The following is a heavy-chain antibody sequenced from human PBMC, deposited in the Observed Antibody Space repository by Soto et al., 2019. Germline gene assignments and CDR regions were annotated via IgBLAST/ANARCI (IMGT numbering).Heavy chain of an antibody. CDR2: ISYDGGNK. J-gene: IGHJ4*02. CDR3: TKDFEDGGQ. D-gene: IGHD3-9*01. V-gene: IGHV3-30*18. Sequence: QVQLVESGGGVVQPGRSLRLSCAASGFTFSNYGMHWVRQAPGRGLEWVAVISYDGGNKSCADSVKCRFTISRDNSKNSLYLQMNSLRAEDTAVYYCTKDFEDGGQWGQGTLVTVSS. CDR1: GFTFSNYG.